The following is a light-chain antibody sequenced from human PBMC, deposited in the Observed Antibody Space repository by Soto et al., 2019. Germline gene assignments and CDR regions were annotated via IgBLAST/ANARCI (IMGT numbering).Light chain of an antibody. CDR3: QQYDIWPPYT. CDR2: AAS. CDR1: QSISRSY. J-gene: IGKJ2*01. V-gene: IGKV3-20*01. Sequence: IMVTKSPATLSLSTGERGTLSCRASQSISRSYLAWYQQKPGQAPRLLIYAASTRATGIPDRFSGSGSGTDFTLTITRLEPEDFAIYYCQQYDIWPPYTFGQGTKVDIK.